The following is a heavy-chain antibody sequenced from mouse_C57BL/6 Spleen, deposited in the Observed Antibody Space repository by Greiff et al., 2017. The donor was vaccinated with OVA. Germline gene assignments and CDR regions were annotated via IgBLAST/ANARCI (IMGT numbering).Heavy chain of an antibody. J-gene: IGHJ3*01. CDR2: ISYDGSN. Sequence: EVKLVESGPGLVKPSQSLSLTCSVTGYSITSGYYWNWIRQFPGNKLEWMGYISYDGSNNYNPSLKNRISITRDTSKNQFFLKLNSVTTEDTATYYCAREYDGFAYWGQGTLVTVSA. CDR1: GYSITSGYY. D-gene: IGHD1-2*01. CDR3: AREYDGFAY. V-gene: IGHV3-6*01.